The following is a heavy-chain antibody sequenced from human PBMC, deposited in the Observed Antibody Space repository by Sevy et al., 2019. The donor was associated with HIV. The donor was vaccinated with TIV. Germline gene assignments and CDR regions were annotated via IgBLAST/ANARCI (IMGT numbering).Heavy chain of an antibody. Sequence: GGSLRLSCAASGFTFSSYGIHWVRQAPGKGLQWLTFIRNDGSTTYYADSVRGRFTMSRDNSKNTLFLQMNSLRREDTAVYYCVKSLRPAATTSYGMDVWGQGTTVTVSS. CDR3: VKSLRPAATTSYGMDV. J-gene: IGHJ6*02. CDR1: GFTFSSYG. CDR2: IRNDGSTT. D-gene: IGHD4-17*01. V-gene: IGHV3-30*02.